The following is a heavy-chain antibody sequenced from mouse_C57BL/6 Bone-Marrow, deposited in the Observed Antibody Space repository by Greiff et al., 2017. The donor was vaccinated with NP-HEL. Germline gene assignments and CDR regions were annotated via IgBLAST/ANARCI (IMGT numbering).Heavy chain of an antibody. CDR1: GFNIKDDY. CDR3: TTDNYDSSYRYYAMDY. Sequence: VQLQQSGAELVRPGASVKLSCTASGFNIKDDYMHWVKQRPEQGLEWIGWIDPENGDTEYASKFPGKATIAADTSSNTAYLQLSSLSSEDTAVYYCTTDNYDSSYRYYAMDYWGQGTSVTVSS. D-gene: IGHD1-1*01. V-gene: IGHV14-4*01. J-gene: IGHJ4*01. CDR2: IDPENGDT.